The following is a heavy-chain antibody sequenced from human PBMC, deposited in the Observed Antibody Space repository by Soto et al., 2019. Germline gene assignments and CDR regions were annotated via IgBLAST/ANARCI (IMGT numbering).Heavy chain of an antibody. CDR1: GFTFSSYE. CDR2: ISSSGSTI. Sequence: EVQLVESGGGLVQPGGSLRLSCAASGFTFSSYEMNWVRQAPGKGLEWVSYISSSGSTIYYADSVKGRFTISRDNAKNTLYLQMNSLRAEDTAVYYCARDRSARTFYNWFDPWGQGTLVTVSS. V-gene: IGHV3-48*03. D-gene: IGHD6-19*01. CDR3: ARDRSARTFYNWFDP. J-gene: IGHJ5*02.